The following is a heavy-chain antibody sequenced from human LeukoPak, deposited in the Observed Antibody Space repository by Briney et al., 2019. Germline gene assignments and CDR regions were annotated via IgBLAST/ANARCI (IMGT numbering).Heavy chain of an antibody. Sequence: PGGSLRLSCAASGFTFSSYSMNWVRQAPGKGLEWVSSISSSSSYTYYADSVKGRFTISRDNSKNTLYLQMNSLRAEDTAVYYCANAPPLEAAAYYMDVWGKGTTVTVSS. V-gene: IGHV3-21*04. CDR1: GFTFSSYS. J-gene: IGHJ6*03. CDR3: ANAPPLEAAAYYMDV. CDR2: ISSSSSYT. D-gene: IGHD6-13*01.